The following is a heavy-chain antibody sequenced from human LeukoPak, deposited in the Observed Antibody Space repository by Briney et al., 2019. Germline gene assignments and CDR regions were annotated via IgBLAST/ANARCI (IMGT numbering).Heavy chain of an antibody. Sequence: GGSLRLSCAASGFTFSNYNMNWVRQAPGKGLEWVSSITSSTSYIYYADSVKGRFTISRDNAKNSVYLQMNSLRAEDTAVYYCARDTSKWYTGRHKLAGAIDYWGQGTLVTVSS. CDR2: ITSSTSYI. V-gene: IGHV3-21*01. D-gene: IGHD1-26*01. J-gene: IGHJ4*02. CDR1: GFTFSNYN. CDR3: ARDTSKWYTGRHKLAGAIDY.